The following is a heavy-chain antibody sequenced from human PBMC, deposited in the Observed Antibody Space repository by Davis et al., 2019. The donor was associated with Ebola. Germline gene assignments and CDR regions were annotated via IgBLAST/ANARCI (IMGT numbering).Heavy chain of an antibody. CDR1: GYSISSGYY. D-gene: IGHD2-15*01. CDR2: IYQNVTT. V-gene: IGHV4-38-2*02. CDR3: ARDLRIPSY. J-gene: IGHJ4*02. Sequence: MPSETLSLTCTVSGYSISSGYYCGWIRQPPGKGLEWIGAIYQNVTTFYNPSLKSRFAISADTSKNRFFLNLRSVTASDTAVYFCARDLRIPSYWSQGTLVTVSS.